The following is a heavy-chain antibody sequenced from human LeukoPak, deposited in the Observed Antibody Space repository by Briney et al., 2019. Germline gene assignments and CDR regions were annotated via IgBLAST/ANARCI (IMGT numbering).Heavy chain of an antibody. J-gene: IGHJ4*02. D-gene: IGHD1-26*01. CDR1: GFTVSSNY. CDR2: IYSGGST. V-gene: IGHV3-53*01. CDR3: AKDQVGATTGQDY. Sequence: GGSLRLSCAASGFTVSSNYMSWVRQAPGKGLEWVSVIYSGGSTYYADSVKGRFTISRDNSKNTLYLQMNSLRAEDTAVYYCAKDQVGATTGQDYWGQGTLVTVSS.